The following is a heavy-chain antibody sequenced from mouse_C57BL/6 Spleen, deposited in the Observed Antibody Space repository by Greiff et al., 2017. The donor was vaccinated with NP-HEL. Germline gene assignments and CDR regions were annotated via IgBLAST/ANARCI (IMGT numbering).Heavy chain of an antibody. J-gene: IGHJ3*01. V-gene: IGHV1-69*01. Sequence: VQLQQPGAELVMPGASVKLSCKASGYTFTSYWMHWVKQRPGQGLEWIGEIDPSDSYPNYNQKFKGKSTLTVDKSSSTAYMQLSSLTSEDSAVYYCAKLDSSGYEAYWGQGTLVTVSA. CDR2: IDPSDSYP. D-gene: IGHD3-2*02. CDR1: GYTFTSYW. CDR3: AKLDSSGYEAY.